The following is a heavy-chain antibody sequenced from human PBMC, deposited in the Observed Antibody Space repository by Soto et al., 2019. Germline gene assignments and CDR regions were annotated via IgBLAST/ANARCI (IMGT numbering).Heavy chain of an antibody. CDR1: GCSISSSSYF. Sequence: SETLSLTCTFSGCSISSSSYFLDWIRQPPGKALEWIGSIYYSGNTYYNPSLKSRVTVYVDRSKNQFSLKLSSVTAADTALYYCARRMKDSSSAGGFDIWGQGTMVTVSS. CDR2: IYYSGNT. D-gene: IGHD3-22*01. CDR3: ARRMKDSSSAGGFDI. J-gene: IGHJ3*02. V-gene: IGHV4-39*01.